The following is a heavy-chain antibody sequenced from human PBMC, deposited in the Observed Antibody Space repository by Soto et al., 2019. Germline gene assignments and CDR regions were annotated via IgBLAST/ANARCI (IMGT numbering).Heavy chain of an antibody. Sequence: SETLSLTCSVSGDSLKNHYWAWIRQPPGKTLEWIGELFYSGSTNYNPYLHSRITTSVDMSNIQFSLKLSYVTAADTAVYYCARAAATLNGFDIWGQGTMVTV. J-gene: IGHJ3*02. CDR2: LFYSGST. V-gene: IGHV4-59*08. CDR3: ARAAATLNGFDI. CDR1: GDSLKNHY. D-gene: IGHD2-15*01.